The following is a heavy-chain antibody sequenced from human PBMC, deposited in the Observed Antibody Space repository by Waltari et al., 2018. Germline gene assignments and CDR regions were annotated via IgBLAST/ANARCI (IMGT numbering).Heavy chain of an antibody. CDR1: GYTFTDYY. CDR3: GY. J-gene: IGHJ4*02. D-gene: IGHD3-3*01. V-gene: IGHV1-69-2*01. CDR2: VDPEDGET. Sequence: EVQLVQSGAEVKKPGATVKISCKASGYTFTDYYMHWVQQAPGKGLEWMGRVDPEDGETIDAEKFQGRVTITADTSTDTAVYYCLFYDFWSGYYTGIGYWGQGTLVTVSS.